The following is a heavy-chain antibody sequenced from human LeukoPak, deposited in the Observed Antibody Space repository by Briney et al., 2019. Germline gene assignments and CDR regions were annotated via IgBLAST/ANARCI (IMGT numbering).Heavy chain of an antibody. Sequence: SETLSLTCSVSGGSINSYYWSWIRQPAGKGLEWIGSIDYSGNTYYNPSLKSRVTISVDTSKNQFSLKLSSVTAADTAMYYCAREKNGEGNWLDPWGQGTQVTVSS. D-gene: IGHD4-17*01. CDR1: GGSINSYY. CDR2: IDYSGNT. CDR3: AREKNGEGNWLDP. J-gene: IGHJ5*02. V-gene: IGHV4-4*07.